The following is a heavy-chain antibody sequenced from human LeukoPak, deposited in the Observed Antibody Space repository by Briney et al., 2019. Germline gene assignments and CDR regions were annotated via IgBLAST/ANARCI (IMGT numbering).Heavy chain of an antibody. CDR2: ISGSGTHT. CDR3: AKYPQYGSGRPTLYFDP. V-gene: IGHV3-23*01. D-gene: IGHD6-25*01. CDR1: GFPFSGFA. Sequence: PGGSLRLSCAASGFPFSGFAMSWVRQAPGKGLNRVSSISGSGTHTYHTDSVKGRFAISRDNSKNILYLQMNGLTAEDTAVYYCAKYPQYGSGRPTLYFDPWGRGTLVTVSS. J-gene: IGHJ4*02.